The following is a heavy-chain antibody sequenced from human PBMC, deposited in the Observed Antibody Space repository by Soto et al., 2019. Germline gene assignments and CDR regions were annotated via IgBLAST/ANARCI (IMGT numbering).Heavy chain of an antibody. CDR3: ARDDGAAGVDY. V-gene: IGHV1-18*01. CDR1: GYTFTSYG. J-gene: IGHJ4*02. Sequence: QVQLVQSGAEVKKPGASVKVSCKASGYTFTSYGISWVRQAPGQGLEWMGWISAYNGNTNYAQKRQGRGTMTTDTSTSTAYIELRSLRSDGTAVYYCARDDGAAGVDYWGQGTLVTVSS. CDR2: ISAYNGNT. D-gene: IGHD6-13*01.